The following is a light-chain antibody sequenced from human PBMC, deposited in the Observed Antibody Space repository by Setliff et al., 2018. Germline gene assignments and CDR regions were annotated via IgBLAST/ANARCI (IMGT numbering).Light chain of an antibody. Sequence: QSALPQPPSASGTPGQRVTISCSGSSSNIGSNTVNWYQQLPGTAPKLLIYRNNQRPSGVPDRFSGSKSGTSASLAISGLQSEDEADYYCAAWDDSLNAPIFGTGTKVTVL. CDR1: SSNIGSNT. CDR2: RNN. CDR3: AAWDDSLNAPI. V-gene: IGLV1-44*01. J-gene: IGLJ1*01.